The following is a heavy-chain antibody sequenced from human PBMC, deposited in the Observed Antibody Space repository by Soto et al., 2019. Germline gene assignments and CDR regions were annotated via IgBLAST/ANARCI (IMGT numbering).Heavy chain of an antibody. V-gene: IGHV4-34*01. Sequence: QVQLQQWGAGLVKPSETLSFSCAVYGQSFSGHSWAWIRQPPGKGLEWIGEINESGSTYYNPSLKSRVTISTDTSKNQFSLKLSSVSAADTAAYFCARGSGIVALPGELEDVKYDYWGQGTLVNVSS. J-gene: IGHJ4*02. CDR1: GQSFSGHS. CDR3: ARGSGIVALPGELEDVKYDY. D-gene: IGHD1-1*01. CDR2: INESGST.